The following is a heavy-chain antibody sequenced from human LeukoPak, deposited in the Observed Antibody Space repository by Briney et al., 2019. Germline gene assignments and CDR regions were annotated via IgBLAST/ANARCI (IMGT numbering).Heavy chain of an antibody. D-gene: IGHD6-19*01. CDR2: IYYGGST. J-gene: IGHJ4*02. CDR1: GGSISSYY. Sequence: SETLSLTCTVSGGSISSYYWSWIRQPPGKGLEWIGYIYYGGSTNYNPSLKSRVTISVDTSKNQFSLKLSSVTAADAAVYYCARERDRGYSSGWTGEFDYWGQGTLVTVSS. CDR3: ARERDRGYSSGWTGEFDY. V-gene: IGHV4-59*01.